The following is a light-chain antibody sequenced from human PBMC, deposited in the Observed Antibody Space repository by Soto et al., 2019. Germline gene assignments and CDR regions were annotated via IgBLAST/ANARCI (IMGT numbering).Light chain of an antibody. Sequence: VLTQSPDTLSLSPGERATLSCRASERISSNFLAWYQQRPGQAPRLLIYGASTRASGIPDRFSGSGSGIHFALTISRLEPEDFAVFFCQQYGTSPFTFGPGTTVEIK. V-gene: IGKV3-20*01. CDR1: ERISSNF. CDR2: GAS. CDR3: QQYGTSPFT. J-gene: IGKJ3*01.